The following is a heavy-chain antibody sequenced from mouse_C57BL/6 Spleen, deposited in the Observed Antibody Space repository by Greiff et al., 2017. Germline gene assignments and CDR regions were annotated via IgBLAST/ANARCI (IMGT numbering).Heavy chain of an antibody. Sequence: VQLQQPGAELVKPGASVKMSCQASGYTFTSYWITWVKQRPGQGLEWIGDIYPGSGSTNDNAKFKSKATLTVDTSSSTAYMQLSSLTSEDCAVYYCAKDYGSRGYYFCDWGQGTTLTVAS. CDR2: IYPGSGST. J-gene: IGHJ2*01. CDR1: GYTFTSYW. CDR3: AKDYGSRGYYFCD. D-gene: IGHD1-1*01. V-gene: IGHV1-55*01.